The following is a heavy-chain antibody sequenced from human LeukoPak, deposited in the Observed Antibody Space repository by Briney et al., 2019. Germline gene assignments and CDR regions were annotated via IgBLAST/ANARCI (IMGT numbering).Heavy chain of an antibody. CDR1: GGSISSFY. CDR3: AREVVGATNVARFDP. D-gene: IGHD1-26*01. V-gene: IGHV4-59*12. J-gene: IGHJ5*02. Sequence: SETLSLTCTVSGGSISSFYWSWIRQPPGKGLEWIGYIYYTGSTNYNSSLKSRVTISVDTSKNQFSLKLSSVTAADTAVYYCAREVVGATNVARFDPWGQGTLVTVSS. CDR2: IYYTGST.